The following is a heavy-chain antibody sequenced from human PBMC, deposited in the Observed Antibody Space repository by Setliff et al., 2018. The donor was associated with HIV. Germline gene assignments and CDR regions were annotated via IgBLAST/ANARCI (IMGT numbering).Heavy chain of an antibody. Sequence: GESLKISCKGSGYSFTNYWIGWVRQMPGRGLEWMGIIWPGDSDTRYSPSFQGQVTISADKSISTAYLQWSSLEASDTAIYYCARQLRSNYRFPYFDYWGQGVLVTVSS. D-gene: IGHD4-4*01. CDR3: ARQLRSNYRFPYFDY. CDR1: GYSFTNYW. CDR2: IWPGDSDT. V-gene: IGHV5-51*01. J-gene: IGHJ4*02.